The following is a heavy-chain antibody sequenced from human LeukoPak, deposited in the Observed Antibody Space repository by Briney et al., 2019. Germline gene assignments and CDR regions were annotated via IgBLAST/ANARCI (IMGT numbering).Heavy chain of an antibody. J-gene: IGHJ4*02. Sequence: GGSLRLSCAASGFTFSSYSMNWVRQAPGKGLEWVSYISSSSSTICYADSVKGRFTISRDNAKNSLYLQMNSLRAEDTAVYYCARDLRAAAGTGTQYYFDYWGQGTLVTVSS. CDR3: ARDLRAAAGTGTQYYFDY. D-gene: IGHD6-13*01. CDR2: ISSSSSTI. CDR1: GFTFSSYS. V-gene: IGHV3-48*01.